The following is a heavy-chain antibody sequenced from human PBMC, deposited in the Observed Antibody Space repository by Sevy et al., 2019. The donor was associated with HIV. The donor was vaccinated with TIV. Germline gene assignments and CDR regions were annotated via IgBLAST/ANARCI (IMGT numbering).Heavy chain of an antibody. CDR1: GFTFSSYG. CDR2: ISYDGSNK. D-gene: IGHD2-15*01. Sequence: GGCLRLSCAASGFTFSSYGMHWVRQAPGKGLEWVAVISYDGSNKYYADSVKGRFTISRDNSKNTLNLKMNSLRAEVTAVYYCAKDLGYCSGGSCYEAGVVDYWGQGTLVTVSS. CDR3: AKDLGYCSGGSCYEAGVVDY. J-gene: IGHJ4*02. V-gene: IGHV3-30*18.